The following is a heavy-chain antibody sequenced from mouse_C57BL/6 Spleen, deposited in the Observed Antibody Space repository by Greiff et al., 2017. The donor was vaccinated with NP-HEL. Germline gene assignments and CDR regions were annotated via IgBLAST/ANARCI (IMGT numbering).Heavy chain of an antibody. D-gene: IGHD1-1*01. CDR1: GYTFTDYE. CDR3: TRDYGSNYFDY. J-gene: IGHJ2*01. V-gene: IGHV1-15*01. Sequence: VKLQESGAELVRPGASVTLSCKASGYTFTDYEMHWVKQTPVHGLEWIGAIDPETGGTAYNQKFKGKAILTADKSSSTAYMELRSLTSEDSAVYYCTRDYGSNYFDYWGQGTTLTVSS. CDR2: IDPETGGT.